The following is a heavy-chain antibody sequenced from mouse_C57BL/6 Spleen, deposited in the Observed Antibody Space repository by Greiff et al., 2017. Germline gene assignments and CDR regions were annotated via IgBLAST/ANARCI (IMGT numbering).Heavy chain of an antibody. J-gene: IGHJ4*01. D-gene: IGHD2-5*01. CDR2: IDPENGDT. CDR1: GFNIKDDY. Sequence: VQLQQSGAELVRPGASVKLSCTASGFNIKDDYMHWVKQRPEQGLEWIGWIDPENGDTEYASKVQGKATITADTSSNTAYLQLSSLTSEDTAVYYCTTPYSNYEAMDYWGQGTSVTVSS. CDR3: TTPYSNYEAMDY. V-gene: IGHV14-4*01.